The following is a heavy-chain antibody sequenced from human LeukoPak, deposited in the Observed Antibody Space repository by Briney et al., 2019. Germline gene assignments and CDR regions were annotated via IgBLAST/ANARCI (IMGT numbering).Heavy chain of an antibody. V-gene: IGHV3-74*01. CDR3: AGYYYDGSAYDY. Sequence: GGSLRLSCAASGFTFSSSWMHWVRQAPGKGLVWVSRINSDGSTTSYADSVKGRFTISRDNAKNTLFLQMNSLRAEDTAVYYCAGYYYDGSAYDYWGQGTLVTVSS. J-gene: IGHJ4*02. D-gene: IGHD3-22*01. CDR2: INSDGSTT. CDR1: GFTFSSSW.